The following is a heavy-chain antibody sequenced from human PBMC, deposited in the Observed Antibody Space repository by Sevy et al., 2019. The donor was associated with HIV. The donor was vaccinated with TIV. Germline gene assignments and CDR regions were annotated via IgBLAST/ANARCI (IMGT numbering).Heavy chain of an antibody. V-gene: IGHV3-15*01. J-gene: IGHJ3*02. D-gene: IGHD6-13*01. CDR3: TRPIAAAGSGAFDI. Sequence: GGSLRLSCAASGFTFSNAWMSWVRQAPGKGLEWVGRIKSKTDGGTTDYAAPVKGRFTISRDDSKNTLYLQMNSLKTEDTVVYYCTRPIAAAGSGAFDIWGQGTMVTVSS. CDR2: IKSKTDGGTT. CDR1: GFTFSNAW.